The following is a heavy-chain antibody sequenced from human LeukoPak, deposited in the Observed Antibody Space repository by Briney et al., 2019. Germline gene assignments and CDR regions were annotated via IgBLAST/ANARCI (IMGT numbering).Heavy chain of an antibody. D-gene: IGHD3-9*01. CDR2: INHSGST. V-gene: IGHV4-34*01. Sequence: SETLSLTCAVYGGSFSGYYWSWIRQPPGKGLEWIGEINHSGSTNYNPSLKSRVTISVDTSKNQFSLKLSSVTAADTAAYYCARAGLRYFDWSNWFDPWGQGTLVTVSS. J-gene: IGHJ5*02. CDR3: ARAGLRYFDWSNWFDP. CDR1: GGSFSGYY.